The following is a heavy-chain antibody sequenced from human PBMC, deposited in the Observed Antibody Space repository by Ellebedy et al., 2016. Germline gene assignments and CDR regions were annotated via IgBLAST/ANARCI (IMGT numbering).Heavy chain of an antibody. V-gene: IGHV3-23*01. Sequence: GGSLRLXXGASGFSFNTFFMGWVRQAPGKGLEWVSTISAGGDNTQFADSVKGRFTISRDNSRYTLYLQMDSLTAADTAVYYCYYGHYSGFWGQGTLVTVSS. J-gene: IGHJ4*02. D-gene: IGHD4-17*01. CDR1: GFSFNTFF. CDR3: YYGHYSGF. CDR2: ISAGGDNT.